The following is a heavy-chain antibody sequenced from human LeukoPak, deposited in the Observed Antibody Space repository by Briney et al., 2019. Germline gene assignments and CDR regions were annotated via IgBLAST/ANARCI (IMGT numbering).Heavy chain of an antibody. CDR3: AKGYCGGDCPFDY. Sequence: GGSLRLSCGASGFTFSSYAMHWVRQAPGKGLEWVAVISYDGSNKYYADSVKGRFTISRDNSKNTLYLQMNSLRAEDTAVYYCAKGYCGGDCPFDYWGQGTLVTVSS. J-gene: IGHJ4*02. V-gene: IGHV3-30-3*01. CDR1: GFTFSSYA. D-gene: IGHD2-21*01. CDR2: ISYDGSNK.